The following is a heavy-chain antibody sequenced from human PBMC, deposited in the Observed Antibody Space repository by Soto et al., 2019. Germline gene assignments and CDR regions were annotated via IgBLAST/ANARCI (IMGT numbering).Heavy chain of an antibody. J-gene: IGHJ4*02. Sequence: QVQLQESGPGLVKPSGTLSLTCAVSGGSISSSNWWSWVRQPPGKGPEWIGEIYHSVSTNYNPSLKTRGTISVDRAKNQFSLRLSSVTAAATAVYYCARAAMGGSSWPFDYWGQGTLVTVSS. CDR2: IYHSVST. D-gene: IGHD6-13*01. V-gene: IGHV4-4*02. CDR1: GGSISSSNW. CDR3: ARAAMGGSSWPFDY.